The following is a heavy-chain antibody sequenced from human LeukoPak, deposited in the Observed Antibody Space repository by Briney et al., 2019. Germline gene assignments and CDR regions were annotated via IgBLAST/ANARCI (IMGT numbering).Heavy chain of an antibody. Sequence: SETLSLTCTVSGGSISSYYRSWIRQPPGKGLEWIGYIYTSGSTNYNPSLKRRVTISVDTSKNQFSLKLSSVTAADTAVYYCARHIAAAGTFDYWGQGTLVTVSS. CDR1: GGSISSYY. CDR3: ARHIAAAGTFDY. D-gene: IGHD6-13*01. CDR2: IYTSGST. J-gene: IGHJ4*02. V-gene: IGHV4-4*09.